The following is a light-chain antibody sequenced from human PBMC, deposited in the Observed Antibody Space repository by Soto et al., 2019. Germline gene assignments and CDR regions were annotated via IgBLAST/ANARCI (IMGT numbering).Light chain of an antibody. V-gene: IGKV3-11*01. Sequence: EIVFTQSPGTRSMSPGARATLSCRASQSFRGLLAWYQQKPGQAPRLLIYDAYNRATGIPPRFSGSGSGTDFTLTISSLEPEDSAVYYCQQRNMWPITFGQGTRLEIK. CDR3: QQRNMWPIT. J-gene: IGKJ5*01. CDR2: DAY. CDR1: QSFRGL.